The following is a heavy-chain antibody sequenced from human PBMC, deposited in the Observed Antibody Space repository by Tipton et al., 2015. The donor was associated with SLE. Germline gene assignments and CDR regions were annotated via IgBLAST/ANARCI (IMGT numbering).Heavy chain of an antibody. CDR2: IYYSGTT. D-gene: IGHD1-26*01. Sequence: TLSLTCTVSGGSISSHYWSWIRQPPGKGLEWIGYIYYSGTTNYNPSLKSRVTISVDTPKNQFSLKLSSVTAADTAVYYCARALSGGSVFDIWGQGTLVTVSS. CDR3: ARALSGGSVFDI. J-gene: IGHJ3*02. CDR1: GGSISSHY. V-gene: IGHV4-59*11.